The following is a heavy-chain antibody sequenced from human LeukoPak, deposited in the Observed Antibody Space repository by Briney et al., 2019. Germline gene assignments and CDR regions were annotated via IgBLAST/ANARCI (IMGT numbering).Heavy chain of an antibody. CDR2: IIPIFGTA. J-gene: IGHJ4*02. D-gene: IGHD3-22*01. Sequence: ASVKVSCKASGGTFSSYAISWVRQAPGQGLEWMGVIIPIFGTANYAQKFQGRVTITADESTSTAYMELSSLRSEDTAVYYCARDREYYYDSSGYYWGQGTLVTVSS. CDR3: ARDREYYYDSSGYY. CDR1: GGTFSSYA. V-gene: IGHV1-69*01.